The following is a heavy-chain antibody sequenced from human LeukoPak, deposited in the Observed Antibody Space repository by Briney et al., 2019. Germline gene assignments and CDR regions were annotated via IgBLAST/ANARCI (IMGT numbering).Heavy chain of an antibody. CDR1: GFTFSSYA. Sequence: PGGSLRLSCAASGFTFSSYAMSWVRQAPGKGLEWVSGISAGAGSTNYADSVKGRFTISRDNAKNSLYLQMNSLRAEDTAVYYCARETIAAAGVFQHWGQGTLVTVSS. CDR3: ARETIAAAGVFQH. V-gene: IGHV3-23*01. D-gene: IGHD6-13*01. J-gene: IGHJ1*01. CDR2: ISAGAGST.